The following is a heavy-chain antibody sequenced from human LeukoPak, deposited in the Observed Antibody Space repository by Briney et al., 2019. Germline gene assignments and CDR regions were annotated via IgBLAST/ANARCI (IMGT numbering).Heavy chain of an antibody. Sequence: ASVKVPCKASGYTFTSYYMHWVRQAPGQGLEWMGIINPSGGSTSYAQKFQGRVTMTRDTSTSTVYMELSSLRSEDTAVYYCARELAGLDSSGYRPDYWGQGTLVTVSS. CDR2: INPSGGST. V-gene: IGHV1-46*01. CDR1: GYTFTSYY. J-gene: IGHJ4*02. D-gene: IGHD3-22*01. CDR3: ARELAGLDSSGYRPDY.